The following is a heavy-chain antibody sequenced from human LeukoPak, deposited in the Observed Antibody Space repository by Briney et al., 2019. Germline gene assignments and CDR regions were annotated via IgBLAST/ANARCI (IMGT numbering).Heavy chain of an antibody. D-gene: IGHD5-12*01. CDR2: IWYDGSNK. CDR3: AKDLGSGYVRGGYFDY. V-gene: IGHV3-33*06. J-gene: IGHJ4*02. CDR1: GFSFTTYG. Sequence: GGSLRLSCAASGFSFTTYGMHWVRQAPGKGLEWVALIWYDGSNKYYADSVKGRFTISRDSSKNTLYLQMNSLRAEDTAVYYCAKDLGSGYVRGGYFDYWGQGTLVTVSS.